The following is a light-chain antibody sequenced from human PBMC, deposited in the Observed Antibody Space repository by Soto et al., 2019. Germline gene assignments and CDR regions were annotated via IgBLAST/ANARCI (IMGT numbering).Light chain of an antibody. Sequence: QSALTQPASVSGSPGQSVTISCTGTSSDVGAYNYVSWYQHHPGKAPNLMIYEVSNRPSGVSNRFSGSKSGNTASLTISGRQAEDEADYYCLSYTTSHTRVFGGGTKVTVL. J-gene: IGLJ2*01. CDR1: SSDVGAYNY. CDR3: LSYTTSHTRV. CDR2: EVS. V-gene: IGLV2-14*01.